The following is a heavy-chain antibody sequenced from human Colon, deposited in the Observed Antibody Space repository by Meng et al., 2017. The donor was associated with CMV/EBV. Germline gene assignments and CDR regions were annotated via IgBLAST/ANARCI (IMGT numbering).Heavy chain of an antibody. CDR3: HGAGGNSF. CDR2: IKTDGSDR. Sequence: LRLSCAASGFTSSSYWMHWVRQVPGKGLVWVSRIKTDGSDRDYADSVKGRFTISRDNAKNTLYLQMNRLRADDTAVYYCHGAGGNSFWGQGTLVTVSS. D-gene: IGHD4-23*01. CDR1: GFTSSSYW. V-gene: IGHV3-74*01. J-gene: IGHJ4*02.